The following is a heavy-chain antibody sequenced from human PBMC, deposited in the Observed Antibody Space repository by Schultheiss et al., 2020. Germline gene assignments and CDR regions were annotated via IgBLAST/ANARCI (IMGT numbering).Heavy chain of an antibody. CDR3: ASYSSGWYGGGKTFDY. D-gene: IGHD6-19*01. V-gene: IGHV4-31*03. CDR2: ISYTGST. Sequence: SQTLSLTCTVSGGSISSACYYWTWIRQHPGKGPECIGYISYTGSTYRNPSLKSRVTISVDTSKNQFSLRLSSVTAADTAVYYCASYSSGWYGGGKTFDYWGQGTLVTVSS. J-gene: IGHJ4*02. CDR1: GGSISSACYY.